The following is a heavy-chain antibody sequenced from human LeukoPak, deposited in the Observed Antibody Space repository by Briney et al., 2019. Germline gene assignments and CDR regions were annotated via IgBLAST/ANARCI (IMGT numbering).Heavy chain of an antibody. CDR3: ARIGSYPRRFDD. V-gene: IGHV1-8*01. CDR1: GYTFTTSY. Sequence: GASVRLSCKASGYTFTTSYINWVRQATGQGLEWMGWLNPNSGNTAYAQKFQGRVIMTRNTSKSTAYMELSSLRSEDTAVYYGARIGSYPRRFDDWGQGTLVTVSS. CDR2: LNPNSGNT. J-gene: IGHJ4*02. D-gene: IGHD1-26*01.